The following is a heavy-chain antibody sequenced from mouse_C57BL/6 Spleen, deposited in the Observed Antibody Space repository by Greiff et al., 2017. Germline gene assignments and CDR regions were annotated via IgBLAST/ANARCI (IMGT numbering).Heavy chain of an antibody. J-gene: IGHJ2*01. V-gene: IGHV1-82*01. Sequence: QVQLQQSGPELAKPGASVKISCKASGYAFSSSWMNWVKQRPGKGLEWIGRIYPGDGDTNYNGKFKGKATLTADKSSSTAYMQLSSLTSEDSAVYFCAREGYGSSPDYWGQGTTLTVSS. D-gene: IGHD1-1*01. CDR2: IYPGDGDT. CDR1: GYAFSSSW. CDR3: AREGYGSSPDY.